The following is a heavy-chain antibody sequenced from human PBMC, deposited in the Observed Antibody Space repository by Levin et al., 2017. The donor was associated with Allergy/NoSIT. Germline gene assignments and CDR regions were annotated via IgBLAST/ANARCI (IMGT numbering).Heavy chain of an antibody. CDR1: GGSFSGYY. CDR3: ARSRYGYPGLFDY. CDR2: INHSGST. J-gene: IGHJ4*02. Sequence: SETLSLTCAVYGGSFSGYYWSWIRQPPGKGLEWIGEINHSGSTNYNPSLKSRVTISVDTSKNQFSLKLSSVTAADTAVYYCARSRYGYPGLFDYWGQGTLVTVSS. D-gene: IGHD5-18*01. V-gene: IGHV4-34*01.